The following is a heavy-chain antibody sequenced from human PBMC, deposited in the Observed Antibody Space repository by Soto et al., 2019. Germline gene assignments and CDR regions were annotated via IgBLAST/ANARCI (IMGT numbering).Heavy chain of an antibody. D-gene: IGHD5-12*01. V-gene: IGHV4-30-4*01. CDR2: IYYSGST. CDR3: ARGSGYDNYYYYGMDV. Sequence: SETLSLTCTVSGGSISSGDYYWSWIRQPPGKGLEWIGYIYYSGSTYYNPSLKSRVTISVDTSKNQFSLKLSSVTAADTAVYYCARGSGYDNYYYYGMDVWGQGTTVTVSS. CDR1: GGSISSGDYY. J-gene: IGHJ6*02.